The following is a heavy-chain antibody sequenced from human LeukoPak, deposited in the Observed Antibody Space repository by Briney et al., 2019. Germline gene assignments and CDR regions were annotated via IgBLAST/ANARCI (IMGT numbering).Heavy chain of an antibody. D-gene: IGHD4-23*01. CDR2: IYRGRT. V-gene: IGHV4-30-2*01. Sequence: PSETLSLTCAVSGDSISSGAYYWNWIRQAPGKGPEWIGNIYRGRTRFNPSLTSRVTISLDMSKNQVSLNLTSVTAADTAIYYCAREGEYGGSYYWGQGTQVIVSA. CDR1: GDSISSGAYY. CDR3: AREGEYGGSYY. J-gene: IGHJ4*02.